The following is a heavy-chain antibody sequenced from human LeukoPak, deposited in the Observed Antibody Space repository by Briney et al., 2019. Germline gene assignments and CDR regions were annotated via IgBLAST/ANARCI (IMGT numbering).Heavy chain of an antibody. Sequence: SSETLSLTCAVYGGSFSGYYWSWIRQPPGKGLEWIGEINHSGSTNYNPSLKSRVTISVDTSKNQFSLKLSSVTAADTAVYYCARGGGIAVAGPFDYWGQGTLVTVSS. D-gene: IGHD6-19*01. J-gene: IGHJ4*02. CDR1: GGSFSGYY. CDR3: ARGGGIAVAGPFDY. CDR2: INHSGST. V-gene: IGHV4-34*01.